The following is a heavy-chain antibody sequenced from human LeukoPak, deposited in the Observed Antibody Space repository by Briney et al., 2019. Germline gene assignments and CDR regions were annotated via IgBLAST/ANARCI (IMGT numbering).Heavy chain of an antibody. CDR1: GYTFTSYG. CDR2: ISAYNGNT. V-gene: IGHV1-18*01. Sequence: EASVKVSCKASGYTFTSYGISWVRQAPGQGLEWMGWISAYNGNTNYAQKLQGRVTMTTDTSTSTAYMELRSLRSDDTAVYYCARVDRSPDIVVVPAAIIRPGAFDIWGQGTMATVSS. D-gene: IGHD2-2*01. J-gene: IGHJ3*02. CDR3: ARVDRSPDIVVVPAAIIRPGAFDI.